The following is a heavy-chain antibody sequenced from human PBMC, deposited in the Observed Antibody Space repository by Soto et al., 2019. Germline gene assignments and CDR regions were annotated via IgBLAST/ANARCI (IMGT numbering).Heavy chain of an antibody. CDR1: GFTVSTKY. CDR3: ARDPWASDY. D-gene: IGHD3-16*01. J-gene: IGHJ4*02. V-gene: IGHV3-66*01. CDR2: ISSGGST. Sequence: EVQLVESGGGLVQPGGSLRLSCAASGFTVSTKYMSWVRQAPGKGLEWVSVISSGGSTFYADSVRGRFTISRDNSKNTVKLQMNSLRAEDTAVYYCARDPWASDYWGQGTLVTVSS.